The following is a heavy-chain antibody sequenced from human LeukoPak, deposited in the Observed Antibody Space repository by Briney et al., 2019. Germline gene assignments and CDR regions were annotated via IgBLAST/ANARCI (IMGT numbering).Heavy chain of an antibody. Sequence: ASLKVSSKASGYSFTVYFMQWVRQAPREGREWMGWINPNSGGTNYAQKFQGRVTMTRDTSISTAYMELSRLRSDDTAVYYCARDVDTAMVTTDYWGQGTLVTVSS. J-gene: IGHJ4*02. D-gene: IGHD5-18*01. CDR3: ARDVDTAMVTTDY. V-gene: IGHV1-2*02. CDR2: INPNSGGT. CDR1: GYSFTVYF.